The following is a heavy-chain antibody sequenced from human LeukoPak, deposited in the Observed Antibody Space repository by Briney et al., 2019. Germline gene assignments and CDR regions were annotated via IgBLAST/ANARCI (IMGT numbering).Heavy chain of an antibody. J-gene: IGHJ4*02. CDR3: ARVVDSSGWYGEDY. V-gene: IGHV1-8*03. Sequence: ASVKVSCKASGYTFTSYDINWVRQATGQGLEWMGWMNPNSGNTGYAQKFQGRVTITRNTSISTAYMELSSLRSEDTAVYYCARVVDSSGWYGEDYWGQGTLVTVSS. CDR1: GYTFTSYD. CDR2: MNPNSGNT. D-gene: IGHD6-19*01.